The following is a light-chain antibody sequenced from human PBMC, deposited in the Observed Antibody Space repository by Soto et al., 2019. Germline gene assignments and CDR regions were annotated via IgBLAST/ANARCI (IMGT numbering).Light chain of an antibody. CDR1: QGISNY. Sequence: DIQMTQSPSSLSASVGDRVTITCRASQGISNYLAWYQQKPGKVPKLLIYAASTLESGVPSRFGGSGSETEFTLTISSLQPEDVATYYCQKYNSALWTFGQGTKVEIK. CDR2: AAS. J-gene: IGKJ1*01. V-gene: IGKV1-27*01. CDR3: QKYNSALWT.